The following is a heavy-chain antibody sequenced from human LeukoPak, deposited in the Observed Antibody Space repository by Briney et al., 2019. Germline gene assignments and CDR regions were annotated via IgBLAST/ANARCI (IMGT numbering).Heavy chain of an antibody. V-gene: IGHV3-64D*09. J-gene: IGHJ5*02. CDR3: VKITLPHSSGYYDH. CDR1: GFTFSTYA. Sequence: HTGGSLRLSCSASGFTFSTYALHWVRQPPGRGLEYVSAISSSGSTYYAGSVKGRFTISRDNSKNTLYLQMSNLRAEDTAMYYCVKITLPHSSGYYDHWGQGTLVTVSS. D-gene: IGHD3-22*01. CDR2: ISSSGST.